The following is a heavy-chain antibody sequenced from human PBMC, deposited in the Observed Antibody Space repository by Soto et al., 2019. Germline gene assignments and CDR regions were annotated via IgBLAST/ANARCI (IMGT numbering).Heavy chain of an antibody. CDR2: INHSGST. CDR1: GGSFSGYY. Sequence: QSQTLSLTCAVYGGSFSGYYWSWIRQPPGKGLEWIGEINHSGSTNYNPSLKSRVTISVDTSKNQFSLKLSSVTAADTAVYYCARARLYSSSPLFDYWGQGTLVTVSS. V-gene: IGHV4-34*01. D-gene: IGHD6-6*01. CDR3: ARARLYSSSPLFDY. J-gene: IGHJ4*02.